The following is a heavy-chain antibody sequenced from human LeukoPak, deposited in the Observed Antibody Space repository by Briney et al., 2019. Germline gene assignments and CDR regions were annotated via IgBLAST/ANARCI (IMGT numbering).Heavy chain of an antibody. CDR2: LSGIGGKT. V-gene: IGHV3-23*01. J-gene: IGHJ4*02. CDR1: GFTFSSFF. D-gene: IGHD3-22*01. Sequence: PGGSLRLSCAASGFTFSSFFMSWVRQAPGKGLEWVSSLSGIGGKTYYADSVKGRFTISRDNSKNTLYLQMNSLRAEDTAVYYCAKDPDSSGYSPAGDYWGQGTLVTVSS. CDR3: AKDPDSSGYSPAGDY.